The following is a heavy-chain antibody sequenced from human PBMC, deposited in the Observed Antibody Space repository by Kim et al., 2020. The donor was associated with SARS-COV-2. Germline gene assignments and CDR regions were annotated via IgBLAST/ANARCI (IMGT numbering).Heavy chain of an antibody. V-gene: IGHV4-61*03. CDR1: GESVSSDDYH. Sequence: SETLSLTCAVSGESVSSDDYHWTWIRQSPGKGLEWIGFVFDSGSTNYNPSLKSRVTISIDTSKNHFSLRLTSVTAADTGVYFCARDKADFASSGKFNGKLGYYGMDVWGQGTTVTVSS. CDR3: ARDKADFASSGKFNGKLGYYGMDV. J-gene: IGHJ6*02. CDR2: VFDSGST. D-gene: IGHD6-19*01.